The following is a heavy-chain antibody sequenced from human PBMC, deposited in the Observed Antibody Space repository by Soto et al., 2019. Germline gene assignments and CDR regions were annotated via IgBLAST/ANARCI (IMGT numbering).Heavy chain of an antibody. CDR1: GITVYINY. CDR2: IYSGGST. V-gene: IGHV3-66*01. CDR3: ERDVGV. Sequence: EVQLVESGGGLVQRGGPLRLACAATGITVYINYMSWVRQAPGKGLEWVSVIYSGGSTSYADSVKGRFTISRDGSKNTVYLQMNRLRAEDTAVYYCERDVGVWGRGTTVTVSS. J-gene: IGHJ6*04.